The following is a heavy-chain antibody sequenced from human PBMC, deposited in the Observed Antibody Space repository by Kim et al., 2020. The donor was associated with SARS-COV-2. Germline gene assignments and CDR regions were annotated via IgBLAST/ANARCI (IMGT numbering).Heavy chain of an antibody. CDR2: IYYSGST. Sequence: SETLSLTCTVSGGSISSSSYYWGWIRQPPGKGLEWIGSIYYSGSTYYNPSLKSRVTISVDTSKNQCSLKLSTVTAADTAVYYCARDPPQWLNYGMDVWGHRTTVTVSS. CDR3: ARDPPQWLNYGMDV. D-gene: IGHD6-19*01. V-gene: IGHV4-39*07. J-gene: IGHJ6*02. CDR1: GGSISSSSYY.